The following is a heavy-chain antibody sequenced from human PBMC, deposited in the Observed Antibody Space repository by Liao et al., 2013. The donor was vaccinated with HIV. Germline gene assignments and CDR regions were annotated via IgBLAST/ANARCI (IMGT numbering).Heavy chain of an antibody. Sequence: QLQLQESGSGLVKPSQTLSLTCAVSGASISSGGYSWSWIRQPPGKGLEWIGYIYHSGTTYYNPTLESRLTISLDRSKNQFSLRLSSVTVADTAVYYCATSPYPNWFDPWGQGTLVTVSS. CDR1: GASISSGGYS. D-gene: IGHD2-2*01. CDR3: ATSPYPNWFDP. V-gene: IGHV4-30-2*01. CDR2: IYHSGTT. J-gene: IGHJ5*02.